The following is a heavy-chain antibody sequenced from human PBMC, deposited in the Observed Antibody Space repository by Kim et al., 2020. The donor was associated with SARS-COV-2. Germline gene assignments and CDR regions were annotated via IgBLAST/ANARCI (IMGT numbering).Heavy chain of an antibody. D-gene: IGHD5-12*01. CDR3: ARDFQSGYDYYCGMDV. Sequence: KFQGRVTITADEDTSTAYMELSSLRSEDTAVYYCARDFQSGYDYYCGMDVWGQGTTVTVSS. J-gene: IGHJ6*02. V-gene: IGHV1-69*01.